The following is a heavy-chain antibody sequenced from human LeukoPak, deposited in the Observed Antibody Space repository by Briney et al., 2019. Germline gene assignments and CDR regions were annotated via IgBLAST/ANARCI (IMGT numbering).Heavy chain of an antibody. J-gene: IGHJ4*02. CDR2: IRYDGNPT. Sequence: PGGSLRLSCAASGFTFSSYGMHWVRQAPGKGLEWVSFIRYDGNPTYCADSVKGRFTISRDNSKNTVYMQMNSLRVEDTAVYYCAKDFTYGPDHWGQGTLVSVSS. V-gene: IGHV3-30*02. CDR1: GFTFSSYG. D-gene: IGHD3-10*01. CDR3: AKDFTYGPDH.